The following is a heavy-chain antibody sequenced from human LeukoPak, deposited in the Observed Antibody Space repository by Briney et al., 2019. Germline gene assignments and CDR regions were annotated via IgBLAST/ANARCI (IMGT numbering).Heavy chain of an antibody. CDR3: ARGGDGYNRALDM. V-gene: IGHV3-53*01. CDR2: IYSGSTT. CDR1: GFTVSTNY. J-gene: IGHJ3*02. Sequence: GGSLRLSCAASGFTVSTNYMSWVRQAPGKGLEWVSVIYSGSTTYYADSVKGRFTISRDNSKNTLYLQMNRLRAEDTAVYYCARGGDGYNRALDMWGQGTMVTVSS. D-gene: IGHD5-24*01.